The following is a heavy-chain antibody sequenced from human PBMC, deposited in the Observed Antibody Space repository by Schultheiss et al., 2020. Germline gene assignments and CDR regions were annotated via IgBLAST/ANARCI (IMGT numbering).Heavy chain of an antibody. CDR3: ARLYCSSTSCYAFDI. CDR2: IYYSGST. Sequence: SQTLSLTCAVSGGSISSGGYSWSWIRQPPGKGLEWIGYIYYSGSTYYNPSLKSRVTISVDTSKNQFSLKLSSVTAADTAVYYCARLYCSSTSCYAFDIWGQGTMVTVSS. V-gene: IGHV4-30-4*07. D-gene: IGHD2-2*01. J-gene: IGHJ3*02. CDR1: GGSISSGGYS.